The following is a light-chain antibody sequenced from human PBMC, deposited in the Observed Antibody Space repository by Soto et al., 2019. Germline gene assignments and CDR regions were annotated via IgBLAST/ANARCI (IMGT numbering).Light chain of an antibody. CDR1: QSLLHSNGYNY. Sequence: DIVMTQSPLSLPVTPGEPASISCRSSQSLLHSNGYNYLDCYLQQPGQSPQLLISLGSNRSSGVPDRFSGSGSGTDFTLKISRVEAEDVGVYYCMQALQTPPWTFGQGTKVDIK. V-gene: IGKV2-28*01. CDR2: LGS. CDR3: MQALQTPPWT. J-gene: IGKJ1*01.